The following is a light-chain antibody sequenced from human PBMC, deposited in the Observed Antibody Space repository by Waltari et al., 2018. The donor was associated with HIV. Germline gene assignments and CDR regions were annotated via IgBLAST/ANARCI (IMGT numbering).Light chain of an antibody. J-gene: IGLJ3*02. CDR3: GTWDSSLSTGM. Sequence: QSVLTQPPSVSAAPGQKVTISCSGTSSNLGNNYVSWYQQLPGTAPKLLIFENNKRPSGIPDRCSGSKSGTSATLGITGLQTGDEADYYCGTWDSSLSTGMFGGGTKLTVL. CDR2: ENN. CDR1: SSNLGNNY. V-gene: IGLV1-51*01.